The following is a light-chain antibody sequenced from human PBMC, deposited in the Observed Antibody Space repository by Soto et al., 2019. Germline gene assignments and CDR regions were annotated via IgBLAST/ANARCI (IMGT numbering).Light chain of an antibody. J-gene: IGKJ3*01. V-gene: IGKV3-11*01. CDR3: QQRSNWPPVT. CDR1: QSVSSY. Sequence: EIVLTQSPATLSLSPGERATLSYRASQSVSSYLAWYQQKPGQAPRLLIYDASNRATGIPARFSGSGSGTDFALTISSLEPEDFAVYYCQQRSNWPPVTFGPGTKVYI. CDR2: DAS.